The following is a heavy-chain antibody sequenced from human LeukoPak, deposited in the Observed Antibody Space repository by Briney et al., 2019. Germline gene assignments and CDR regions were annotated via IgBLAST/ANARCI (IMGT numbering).Heavy chain of an antibody. CDR2: TRHDGTDQ. CDR3: AKDGNWASVS. CDR1: GFTFS. D-gene: IGHD7-27*01. Sequence: GGSLRLSCVGSGFTFSVHWVRQVPGKGLEWLTFTRHDGTDQHYADSVRGRFTISRDNSKNTVYLQMNSLRPEDTALYYCAKDGNWASVSWGQGTLVTVSS. J-gene: IGHJ5*02. V-gene: IGHV3-30*02.